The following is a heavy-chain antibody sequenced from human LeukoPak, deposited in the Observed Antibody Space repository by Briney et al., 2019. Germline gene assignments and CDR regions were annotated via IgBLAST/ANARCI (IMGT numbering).Heavy chain of an antibody. D-gene: IGHD3-10*01. CDR1: GFTFSSYS. CDR2: ISSSSSYI. Sequence: GGSLRLSCAASGFTFSSYSMNWVRQAPGKGLEWVSSISSSSSYIYYADSVKARFTISRDNAKNSLYLQMNSLRAEDTAVYYCARDGIIWFGELRANFDYWGQGTLVTVSS. J-gene: IGHJ4*02. V-gene: IGHV3-21*01. CDR3: ARDGIIWFGELRANFDY.